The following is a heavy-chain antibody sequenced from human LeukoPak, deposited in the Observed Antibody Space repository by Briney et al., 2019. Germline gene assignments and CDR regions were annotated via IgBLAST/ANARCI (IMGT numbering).Heavy chain of an antibody. V-gene: IGHV4-30-4*01. CDR2: IYYSGST. CDR3: ARALIADAFDI. J-gene: IGHJ3*02. Sequence: SQTLSLTCTVSGGSISSGDYYWSWIRQPPGKGLEWIGYIYYSGSTYYNPSLRSRVAISVDTSKHQFSLKLSSVTAADTAVYYCARALIADAFDIWGQGTMVTVSS. CDR1: GGSISSGDYY.